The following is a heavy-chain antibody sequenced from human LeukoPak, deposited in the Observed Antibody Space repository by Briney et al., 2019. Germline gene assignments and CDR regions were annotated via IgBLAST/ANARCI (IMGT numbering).Heavy chain of an antibody. CDR2: IYYSGST. Sequence: PSETLSLTCTVSGGSIRGNYWSWIRQPPGKGLEDIGYIYYSGSTNYNPSLKSRVTISVDMSKNQFSLKLSPVTAADTAVYYCARGQRLLDYWGQGTLVTVSS. CDR3: ARGQRLLDY. D-gene: IGHD2-21*02. J-gene: IGHJ4*02. CDR1: GGSIRGNY. V-gene: IGHV4-59*01.